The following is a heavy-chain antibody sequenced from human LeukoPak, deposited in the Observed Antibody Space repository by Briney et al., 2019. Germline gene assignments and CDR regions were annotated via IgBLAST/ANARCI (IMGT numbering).Heavy chain of an antibody. J-gene: IGHJ5*02. CDR2: ISAYIGNT. Sequence: VASVKVSCKASGYTFTSYGISWVRQAPGQGLEWMGWISAYIGNTISAQKLQGRVTMTTDTSTSTAYMAQRSLRSDDTAVYNCARGLCWYEVPHWFDPGGEGTLVTVSS. V-gene: IGHV1-18*01. CDR3: ARGLCWYEVPHWFDP. D-gene: IGHD6-13*01. CDR1: GYTFTSYG.